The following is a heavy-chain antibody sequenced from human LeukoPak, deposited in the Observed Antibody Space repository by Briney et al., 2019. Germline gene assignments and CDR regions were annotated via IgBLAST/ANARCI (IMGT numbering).Heavy chain of an antibody. D-gene: IGHD6-13*01. CDR2: IYYSGST. Sequence: SETLSLTCTVSGGSISSYYWSWIRQPPGKGLEWIGYIYYSGSTNYTPSLKSRVTISVDTSKNQFSLKLSSVTAADTAVYYCARDLGYSDYWGQGTLVTVSS. V-gene: IGHV4-59*01. CDR3: ARDLGYSDY. J-gene: IGHJ4*02. CDR1: GGSISSYY.